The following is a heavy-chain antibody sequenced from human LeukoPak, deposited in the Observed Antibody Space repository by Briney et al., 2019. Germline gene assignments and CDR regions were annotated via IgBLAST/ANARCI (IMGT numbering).Heavy chain of an antibody. CDR1: GFTLRSYW. CDR3: ARWRVNAGLDC. V-gene: IGHV3-7*01. D-gene: IGHD6-13*01. J-gene: IGHJ4*02. CDR2: INPDGSET. Sequence: PGGTLRLSCAVSGFTLRSYWMGWVRQAPGKGLEWVANINPDGSETYYVDSVKGRFTISRDNAKSSLFLQMNSLRGEDTAVYYCARWRVNAGLDCWGQGTLVTVSS.